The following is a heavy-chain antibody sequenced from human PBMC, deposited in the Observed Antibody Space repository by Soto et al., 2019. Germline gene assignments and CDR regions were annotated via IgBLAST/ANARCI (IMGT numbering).Heavy chain of an antibody. J-gene: IGHJ3*02. Sequence: EAQLVESGGGLVQPGGSLRLSCAASGFTFSSFWMNWVRQTPGKGLEWVAHIKPDGSEKYFVDSVRGRFTISRDNAKKSVYLQLNSLRAEDTAVYYCARGDMVRENDAFDIWGQGTRVTVSS. V-gene: IGHV3-7*01. D-gene: IGHD3-10*01. CDR1: GFTFSSFW. CDR2: IKPDGSEK. CDR3: ARGDMVRENDAFDI.